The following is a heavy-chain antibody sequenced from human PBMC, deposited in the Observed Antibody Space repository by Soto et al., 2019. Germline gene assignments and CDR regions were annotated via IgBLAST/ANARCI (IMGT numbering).Heavy chain of an antibody. D-gene: IGHD1-26*01. CDR3: ARVEYSGSYLPDY. V-gene: IGHV1-69*13. Sequence: ASVKVSCKASGGTFSSYAISWVRQAPGQGLEWMGGIIPIFGTANYAQKFQGRVTITADESTSTAYMELSSLRSEDTAVYYCARVEYSGSYLPDYWGQGTLVTVSS. CDR2: IIPIFGTA. CDR1: GGTFSSYA. J-gene: IGHJ4*02.